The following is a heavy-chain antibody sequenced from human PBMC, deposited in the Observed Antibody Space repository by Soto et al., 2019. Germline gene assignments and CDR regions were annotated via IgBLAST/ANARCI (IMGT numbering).Heavy chain of an antibody. V-gene: IGHV3-23*01. Sequence: GGSLRLSCAASGFTISSYAMSWVRQAPGKGLEWVSAISGSGGSTYYADSVKGRFTISRDNSKNTLYLQMNSLRAEDTAVYYCAKDQYSSSWYDRDYYYPYMDVWGKGTTVTVSS. CDR2: ISGSGGST. CDR3: AKDQYSSSWYDRDYYYPYMDV. J-gene: IGHJ6*03. CDR1: GFTISSYA. D-gene: IGHD6-13*01.